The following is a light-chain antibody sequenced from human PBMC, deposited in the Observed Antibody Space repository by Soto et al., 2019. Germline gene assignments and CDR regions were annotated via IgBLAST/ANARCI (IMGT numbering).Light chain of an antibody. CDR2: DVS. Sequence: QSALTQPASVSGSPGQSITISCTGTSSDIGGYNYVSWYQQHPGKAPKLMIYDVSNRPSGVSNRFSGSKSGNTASLTISGLQAEDEAVYYCSSYTSSTTLLFGGGTQLTVL. CDR3: SSYTSSTTLL. CDR1: SSDIGGYNY. V-gene: IGLV2-14*03. J-gene: IGLJ2*01.